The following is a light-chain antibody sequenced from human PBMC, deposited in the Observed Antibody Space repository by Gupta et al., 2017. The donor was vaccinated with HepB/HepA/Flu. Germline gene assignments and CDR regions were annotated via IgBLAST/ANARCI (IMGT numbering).Light chain of an antibody. V-gene: IGLV4-69*01. Sequence: QLVLTHSPSASASLGASVKLTCTLSSGHSSYDIAWHQQQPEKGPRYLMKVNSDGSHSKGDGIPDRFSGSSSGAARSLTISRLQAEEAADYYCQTGGTGGYVLFGGGTKLTVL. CDR3: QTGGTGGYVL. CDR1: SGHSSYD. J-gene: IGLJ2*01. CDR2: VNSDGSH.